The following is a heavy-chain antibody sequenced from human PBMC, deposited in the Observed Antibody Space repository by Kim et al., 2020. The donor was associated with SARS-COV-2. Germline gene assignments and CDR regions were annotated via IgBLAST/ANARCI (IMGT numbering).Heavy chain of an antibody. J-gene: IGHJ5*02. CDR2: IYHSGST. CDR3: ARAPTGLWWFDP. V-gene: IGHV4-30-2*01. CDR1: GGSISSGGYS. Sequence: SETLSLTCAVSGGSISSGGYSWSWIRQPPGKGLEWIGYIYHSGSTYYNPSLKSRVTISVDRSKNQFSLKLSSVTAADTAVYYCARAPTGLWWFDPWGQGTLVTVSS. D-gene: IGHD2-8*02.